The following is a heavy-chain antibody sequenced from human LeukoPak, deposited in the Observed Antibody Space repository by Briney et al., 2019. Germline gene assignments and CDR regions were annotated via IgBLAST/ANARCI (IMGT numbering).Heavy chain of an antibody. J-gene: IGHJ4*02. Sequence: ASVKVSCKASGGTFSSYAISWVRQAPGQGLEWMGGIIPIFGTAKYAQKFQGRVTITADESTSTAYMELSSLRSEDTAVYYCARDRYSSGYNFDYWGQGTLVTVSS. CDR1: GGTFSSYA. CDR3: ARDRYSSGYNFDY. CDR2: IIPIFGTA. D-gene: IGHD6-19*01. V-gene: IGHV1-69*13.